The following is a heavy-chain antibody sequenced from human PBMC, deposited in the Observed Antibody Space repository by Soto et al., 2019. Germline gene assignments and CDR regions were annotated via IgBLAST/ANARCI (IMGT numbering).Heavy chain of an antibody. V-gene: IGHV4-34*01. CDR3: ASVVPPPNRNWGLWSGAFDI. Sequence: QVQLQQWGAGLLKPSETMSLTCAVYGGSFSGYYWSWIRQPPGKGLEWIGELNPSGSTNYNPSFKSRVPISLDTSKNQFFWNLTSVTAADTALYYCASVVPPPNRNWGLWSGAFDIWGQATLVTVSS. CDR1: GGSFSGYY. D-gene: IGHD7-27*01. J-gene: IGHJ3*02. CDR2: LNPSGST.